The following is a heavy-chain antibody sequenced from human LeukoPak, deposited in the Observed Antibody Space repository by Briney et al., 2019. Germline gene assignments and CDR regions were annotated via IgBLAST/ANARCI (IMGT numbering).Heavy chain of an antibody. J-gene: IGHJ4*02. CDR2: ISTSGDDT. Sequence: PGGSLRLSCAASGFTFSNYIMTWVRQAPGRGLEWVSSISTSGDDTYYEDSVMGRFTISTDNSKNTLYLQMSSLRAEDTAVYFWAKRRRPGTGSPHFDYWGQGTLVTVSS. CDR3: AKRRRPGTGSPHFDY. CDR1: GFTFSNYI. V-gene: IGHV3-23*01. D-gene: IGHD3/OR15-3a*01.